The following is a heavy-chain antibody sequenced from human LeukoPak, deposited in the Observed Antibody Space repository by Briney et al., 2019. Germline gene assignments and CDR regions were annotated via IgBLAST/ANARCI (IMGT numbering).Heavy chain of an antibody. J-gene: IGHJ4*02. CDR2: MNPNSGNT. V-gene: IGHV1-8*03. D-gene: IGHD3-22*01. Sequence: ASVKVSCKASGYTFTSYDINWVRQATGQGLEWMGWMNPNSGNTGYAQKFQGRVTITRNTTISTADMGLSSLRSEDTAVYYCARGRAGPSAGFDYYDSSGYPYWGQGTLVTVSS. CDR3: ARGRAGPSAGFDYYDSSGYPY. CDR1: GYTFTSYD.